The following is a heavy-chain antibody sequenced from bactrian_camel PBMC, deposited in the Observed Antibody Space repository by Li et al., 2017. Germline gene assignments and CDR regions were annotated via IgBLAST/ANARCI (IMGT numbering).Heavy chain of an antibody. Sequence: QVQLVESGGSLVQPGGSLTVACAVPGFPSSIYYIAWVRQAPGKGLEWVSSIWPDGRRAAYADSVKDRFTISRDNAKNTVYLQMNSLKPEDTALYYCVRGPGVDYGFADWGQGTQVTVS. D-gene: IGHD5*01. CDR1: GFPSSIYY. J-gene: IGHJ4*01. CDR2: IWPDGRRA. V-gene: IGHV3-2*01. CDR3: VRGPGVDYGFAD.